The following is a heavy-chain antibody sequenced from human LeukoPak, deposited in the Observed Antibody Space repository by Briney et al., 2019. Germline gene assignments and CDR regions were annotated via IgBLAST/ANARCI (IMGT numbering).Heavy chain of an antibody. D-gene: IGHD3-22*01. J-gene: IGHJ4*02. CDR2: IYYSGST. CDR1: GGSISSGGYY. Sequence: SETLSLTCTVAGGSISSGGYYWSWIRQHPGKGLEWIGYIYYSGSTYYNPSLKSRVTISVDTSKNQFSLKLSSVTAADTAVYYFARGHNDSSGKIDYWGQGTLVTVSS. CDR3: ARGHNDSSGKIDY. V-gene: IGHV4-31*03.